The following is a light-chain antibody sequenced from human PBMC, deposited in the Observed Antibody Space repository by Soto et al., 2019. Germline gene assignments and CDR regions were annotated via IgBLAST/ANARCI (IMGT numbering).Light chain of an antibody. V-gene: IGKV1-39*01. CDR2: GAS. CDR1: QSINRY. Sequence: DIQMTQSPSSLSASVGDRVTITCRASQSINRYLNWYQQKPGTAPKLLISGASSLQSGVPSRFSGSGSGTDFTLTISSLQPEDFATYYCQQGSSKLTLGGGTKVDLK. J-gene: IGKJ4*01. CDR3: QQGSSKLT.